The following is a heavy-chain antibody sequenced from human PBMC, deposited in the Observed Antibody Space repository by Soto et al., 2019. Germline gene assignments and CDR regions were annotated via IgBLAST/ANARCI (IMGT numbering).Heavy chain of an antibody. D-gene: IGHD1-7*01. J-gene: IGHJ5*02. V-gene: IGHV3-48*01. CDR3: ASTRGLTGTTDLTFWFDP. CDR2: ISSSSSTI. CDR1: GFTFSSYS. Sequence: PGGSLILSYAASGFTFSSYSMNWVRQAPGKGLEWVSYISSSSSTIYYADSVKGRFTISRDNAKNSLYLQMNSLRAEDTAVYYCASTRGLTGTTDLTFWFDPWGQGTLVTVSS.